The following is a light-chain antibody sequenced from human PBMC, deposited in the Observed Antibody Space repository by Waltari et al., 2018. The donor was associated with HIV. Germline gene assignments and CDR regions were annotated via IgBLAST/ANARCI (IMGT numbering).Light chain of an antibody. J-gene: IGLJ2*01. CDR1: SNDIGLYNY. V-gene: IGLV2-8*01. CDR2: EVS. CDR3: SSFAGNDFFV. Sequence: QSALTQPLSASGSPGETVTLSCTGTSNDIGLYNYVSWFQQHPGKVPKLVMFEVSQRPSGVPDCFSGSKSGYTASLTVSGLQPDDEADYFCSSFAGNDFFVFGGGTRLTVL.